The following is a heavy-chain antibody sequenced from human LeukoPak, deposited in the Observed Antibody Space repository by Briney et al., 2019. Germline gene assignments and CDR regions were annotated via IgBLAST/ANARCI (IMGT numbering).Heavy chain of an antibody. CDR1: GYTFTGYY. CDR3: ARAARRIVVVPAAQNWFDP. D-gene: IGHD2-2*01. V-gene: IGHV1-2*02. Sequence: ASVKVSCKASGYTFTGYYMHWVRQAPGQALEWMGWINPNSGGTNYAQKFQGRVTMTRDTSISTAYMELSRLRSDDTAVYYCARAARRIVVVPAAQNWFDPWGQGTLVTVSS. J-gene: IGHJ5*02. CDR2: INPNSGGT.